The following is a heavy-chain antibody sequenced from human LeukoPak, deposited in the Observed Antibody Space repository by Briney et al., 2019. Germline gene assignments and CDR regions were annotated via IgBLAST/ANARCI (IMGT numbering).Heavy chain of an antibody. CDR2: INHSGST. V-gene: IGHV4-34*09. D-gene: IGHD1-14*01. CDR1: GGSFSGYY. J-gene: IGHJ5*02. Sequence: SETLSLTCAVYGGSFSGYYWSWIRQPPGKGLEWIGEINHSGSTNYNPSLKSRVTISVDTSKNQFSLKLSSVTAADTAVYYCASRRKPNWFDPWGQGTLVTVSS. CDR3: ASRRKPNWFDP.